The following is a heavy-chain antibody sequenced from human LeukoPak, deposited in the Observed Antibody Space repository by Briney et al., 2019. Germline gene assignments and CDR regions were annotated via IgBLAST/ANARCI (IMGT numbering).Heavy chain of an antibody. CDR1: GFTFSSYA. D-gene: IGHD3-3*01. CDR3: ARAPPFELRFLEWLLPFDY. V-gene: IGHV3-30-3*01. J-gene: IGHJ4*02. CDR2: ISYDGSNK. Sequence: GGSLRLSCAASGFTFSSYAMHRVRQAPGKGLEWVAVISYDGSNKYYADSVKGRFTISRDNSKNTLYLQMNSLRAEDTAVYYCARAPPFELRFLEWLLPFDYWGQGTLVTVSS.